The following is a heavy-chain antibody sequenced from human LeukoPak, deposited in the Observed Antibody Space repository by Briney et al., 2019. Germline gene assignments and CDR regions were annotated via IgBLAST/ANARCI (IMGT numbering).Heavy chain of an antibody. V-gene: IGHV4-59*01. CDR3: ARSGGYSSPQNY. CDR2: IYYSGTS. Sequence: SETLSLTCTVSGGSISSYYWSWIRQPPGKGLEWIGYIYYSGTSNYNPSLKSRVTISVDASKSQFSLKLNSVTAADTAVYYCARSGGYSSPQNYWGQGTLVTVSS. CDR1: GGSISSYY. J-gene: IGHJ4*02. D-gene: IGHD6-19*01.